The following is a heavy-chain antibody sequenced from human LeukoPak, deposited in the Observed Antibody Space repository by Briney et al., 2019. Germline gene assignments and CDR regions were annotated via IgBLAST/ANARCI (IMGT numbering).Heavy chain of an antibody. V-gene: IGHV1-46*01. D-gene: IGHD3-22*01. CDR1: GYTFTSYY. CDR3: ARDLLPHSSGYYYVDY. CDR2: INPSGGST. J-gene: IGHJ4*02. Sequence: ASVKVSCKASGYTFTSYYMHWVRQAPGHGLEWMGIINPSGGSTSYAQKFQGRVTMTRDTSTSTVYMELSSLRSEDTAVYYCARDLLPHSSGYYYVDYWGQGTLVTVSS.